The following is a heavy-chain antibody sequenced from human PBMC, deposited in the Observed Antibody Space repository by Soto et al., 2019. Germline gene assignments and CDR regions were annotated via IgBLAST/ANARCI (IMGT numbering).Heavy chain of an antibody. J-gene: IGHJ6*02. V-gene: IGHV3-23*01. CDR2: ISGSGAST. CDR1: GFTFSSYA. CDR3: AKDPTQTTNV. Sequence: EVQLLESGGGLVQPGGSLRLSCAASGFTFSSYAMSWVHQAPGKGLEWVSAISGSGASTYYADSVKGRFTISRDNSKNTLYLQMNSLRAEDTALYYCAKDPTQTTNVWGQGTTVTVSS. D-gene: IGHD1-7*01.